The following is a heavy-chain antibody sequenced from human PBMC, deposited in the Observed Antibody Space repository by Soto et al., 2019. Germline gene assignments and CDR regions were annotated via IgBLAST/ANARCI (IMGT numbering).Heavy chain of an antibody. D-gene: IGHD3-3*01. V-gene: IGHV4-34*01. J-gene: IGHJ5*02. CDR1: GGSFSGYY. CDR3: ARARKKYYDFWSGYNWFDP. Sequence: PSETLSLTCAVYGGSFSGYYWSWIRQPPGKGLEWIGEINHSGSTNYNPSLKGRVTISVDTSKNQFSLKLSSVTAADTAVYYCARARKKYYDFWSGYNWFDPWGQGTLVTVSS. CDR2: INHSGST.